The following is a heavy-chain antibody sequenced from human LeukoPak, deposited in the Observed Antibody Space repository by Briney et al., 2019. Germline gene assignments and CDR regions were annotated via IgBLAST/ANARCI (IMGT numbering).Heavy chain of an antibody. CDR3: AKGPGVPWYFDY. CDR1: GFTFSSYG. CDR2: ISYDGSNK. V-gene: IGHV3-30*18. D-gene: IGHD7-27*01. J-gene: IGHJ4*02. Sequence: PGGSLRLSCAASGFTFSSYGMHWVRQAPGKGLEWVAVISYDGSNKYYADSVKGRFTISRDNSKNTLYLQMNGLRAEDTAVYYCAKGPGVPWYFDYWGQGTLVTVSS.